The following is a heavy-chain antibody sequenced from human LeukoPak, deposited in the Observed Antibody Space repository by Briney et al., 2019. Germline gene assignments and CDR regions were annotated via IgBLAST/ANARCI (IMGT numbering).Heavy chain of an antibody. CDR3: ARWAGYSSTWYGLFDY. J-gene: IGHJ4*02. Sequence: PGGSLRLSCAASGFTVSTTYMSWVRQAPGKGLEWLSVIYSGGSTYYADSVKGRFTISRDNSKNTLYLQMNSLRAEDTAVYYCARWAGYSSTWYGLFDYWGQGTLATVSS. V-gene: IGHV3-66*01. D-gene: IGHD6-13*01. CDR2: IYSGGST. CDR1: GFTVSTTY.